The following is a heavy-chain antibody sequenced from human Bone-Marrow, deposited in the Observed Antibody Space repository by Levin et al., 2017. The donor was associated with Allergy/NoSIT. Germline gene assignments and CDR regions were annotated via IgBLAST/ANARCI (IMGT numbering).Heavy chain of an antibody. J-gene: IGHJ5*02. CDR3: ATVVAARLEAGNWFDP. D-gene: IGHD6-6*01. V-gene: IGHV1-24*01. CDR2: FDPEDGET. CDR1: GYTLTELS. Sequence: GESLKISCKVSGYTLTELSMHWVRQAPGKGLEWMGGFDPEDGETIYAQKFQGRVTMTEDTSTDTAYMELSSLRFEDTAVYYCATVVAARLEAGNWFDPWGQGTLVTVSS.